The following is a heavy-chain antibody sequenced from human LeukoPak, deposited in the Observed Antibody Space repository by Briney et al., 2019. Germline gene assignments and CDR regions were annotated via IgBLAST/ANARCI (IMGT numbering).Heavy chain of an antibody. CDR1: GFTFSSYW. CDR2: IKQGGSEK. V-gene: IGHV3-7*01. Sequence: PGGSLRLSCAASGFTFSSYWMSWVRQAPGKGLEWVANIKQGGSEKYYVDSVKGRFTISRDNAKNSLYLQMNSLRAEDTAVYYCARYPYYDFWSGYAVGWYFDLWGRGTLVTVSS. J-gene: IGHJ2*01. D-gene: IGHD3-3*01. CDR3: ARYPYYDFWSGYAVGWYFDL.